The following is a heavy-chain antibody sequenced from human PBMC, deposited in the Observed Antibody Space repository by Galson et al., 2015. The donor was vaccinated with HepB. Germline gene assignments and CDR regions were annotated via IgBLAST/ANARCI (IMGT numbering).Heavy chain of an antibody. Sequence: SVKVSCKASGYTFTSHAMHWVRQAPGQRLEWMGGISAENGYTRYSQKFQGRLSISRDTSASTAYMELSSLTSEDTAVYYCAGYGDFYFEYWGQGALVTVSS. CDR3: AGYGDFYFEY. CDR1: GYTFTSHA. CDR2: ISAENGYT. D-gene: IGHD4-17*01. J-gene: IGHJ4*02. V-gene: IGHV1-3*01.